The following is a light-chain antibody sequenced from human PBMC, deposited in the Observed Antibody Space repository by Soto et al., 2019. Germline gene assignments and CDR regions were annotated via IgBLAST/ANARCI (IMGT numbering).Light chain of an antibody. J-gene: IGKJ1*01. Sequence: EIVLTQSPGTLSLSPGERATLSCRASQSVTSSYLAWWQQKPGQAPRLLIYGASSRATGIPDRFSGSGSGTDFTLTISRLEPEDFAVYFCQQYGSSPTTFGQGTKVDNK. CDR2: GAS. V-gene: IGKV3-20*01. CDR1: QSVTSSY. CDR3: QQYGSSPTT.